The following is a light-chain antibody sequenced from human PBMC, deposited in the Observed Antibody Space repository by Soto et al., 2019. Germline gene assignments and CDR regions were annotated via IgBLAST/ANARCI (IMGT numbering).Light chain of an antibody. CDR2: DAS. J-gene: IGKJ1*01. CDR1: QSLSSY. Sequence: EIVLTQSPATLSLSPGERATLSCRASQSLSSYLAWYQQKPGQAPRLLIYDASNRATGIPARFSGSGSGTEFTLTISSLQSEDFAVYYCQQYGSSPTWTFGQGTKVDIK. CDR3: QQYGSSPTWT. V-gene: IGKV3-11*01.